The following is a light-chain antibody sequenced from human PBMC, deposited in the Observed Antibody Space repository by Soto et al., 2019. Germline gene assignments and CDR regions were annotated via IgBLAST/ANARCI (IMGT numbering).Light chain of an antibody. CDR1: QTISSF. CDR3: QQSSSTPPT. V-gene: IGKV1-39*01. J-gene: IGKJ4*01. CDR2: GAS. Sequence: DIQMTQSPSSLSASVGDRVTITCRASQTISSFLNWYQQTPGKAPKLLIYGASSLQSGVPSRFSGSGSGTDFTLTISSLQPEDFATYYCQQSSSTPPTFGGGTKVEIK.